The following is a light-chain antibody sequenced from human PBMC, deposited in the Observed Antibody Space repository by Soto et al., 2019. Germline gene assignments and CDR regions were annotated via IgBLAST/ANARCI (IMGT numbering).Light chain of an antibody. J-gene: IGKJ1*01. CDR1: QSVSSSY. CDR2: DAS. CDR3: QQYGSSFRT. V-gene: IGKV3-20*01. Sequence: EIVLTQSPGTLSLSPGERATLSCRASQSVSSSYLAWYQQKPGQAPRLLIYDASSRATGIQDRFSGSGSGTDFTLTISILEREDSAVYYCQQYGSSFRTFGQGTKLEIK.